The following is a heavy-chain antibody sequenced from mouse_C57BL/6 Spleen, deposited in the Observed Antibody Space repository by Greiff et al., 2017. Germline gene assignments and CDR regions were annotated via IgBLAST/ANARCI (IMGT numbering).Heavy chain of an antibody. Sequence: EVQLVESGGGLVKPGGSLKLSCAASGFTFSDYGMHWVRQAPEKGLEWVAYISSGSSTIYYADTVKGRFTISRDNAKNTLFLQMTSLRSEDTAMYYCASYGSSYMSAMDYWGQGTSVTVSS. CDR3: ASYGSSYMSAMDY. V-gene: IGHV5-17*01. CDR2: ISSGSSTI. D-gene: IGHD1-1*01. CDR1: GFTFSDYG. J-gene: IGHJ4*01.